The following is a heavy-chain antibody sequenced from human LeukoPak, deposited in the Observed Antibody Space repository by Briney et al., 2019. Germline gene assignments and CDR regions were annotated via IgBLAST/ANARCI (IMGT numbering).Heavy chain of an antibody. CDR1: GYRFTNYW. CDR3: ARLGYCTNGICYTTAY. CDR2: IYPDDSET. D-gene: IGHD2-8*01. Sequence: GESLKFSCQGSGYRFTNYWIGWVRQMPGEGLEWMGIIYPDDSETRYSPSFQGQVTISADKSVSTAYLQWSSLKASDTAMYYCARLGYCTNGICYTTAYWGQGTLVTVSS. V-gene: IGHV5-51*01. J-gene: IGHJ4*02.